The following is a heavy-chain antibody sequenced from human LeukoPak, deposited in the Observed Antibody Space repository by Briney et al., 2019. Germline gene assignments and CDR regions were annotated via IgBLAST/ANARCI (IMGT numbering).Heavy chain of an antibody. Sequence: SETLSLTCAVYGGSFSSGGYSWSWIRQPPGKGLEWTGYIYHSGSTYYNPSLKSRVTISVDRSKNQFSLKLSSVTAADTAVYYCARGSNYDILTGKGYFDYWGQGTLVTVSS. CDR1: GGSFSSGGYS. CDR3: ARGSNYDILTGKGYFDY. D-gene: IGHD3-9*01. CDR2: IYHSGST. J-gene: IGHJ4*02. V-gene: IGHV4-30-2*01.